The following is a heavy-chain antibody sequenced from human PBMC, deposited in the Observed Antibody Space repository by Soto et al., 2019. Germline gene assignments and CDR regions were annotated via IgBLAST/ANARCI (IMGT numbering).Heavy chain of an antibody. J-gene: IGHJ4*02. CDR2: INPNSGGT. D-gene: IGHD2-15*01. Sequence: QVQLVQSGAEVKKPGASVKVSCKASGYTFTGYYMHWVRQAPGQGLEWMGWINPNSGGTNYAQKFQGWVTMTRDTSISTAYMELSRLRSDDTAVYYCVRDGCSGGSCYPFDYWGQGTLVTVSS. CDR3: VRDGCSGGSCYPFDY. V-gene: IGHV1-2*04. CDR1: GYTFTGYY.